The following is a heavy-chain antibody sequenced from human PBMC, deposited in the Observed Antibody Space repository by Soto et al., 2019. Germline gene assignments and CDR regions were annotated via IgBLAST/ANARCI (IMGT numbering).Heavy chain of an antibody. CDR2: VKRETDGGTT. D-gene: IGHD4-17*01. V-gene: IGHV3-15*01. J-gene: IGHJ4*02. Sequence: EVHLVESGGGLVKPGGSLRLSCAASGFTFTNAWMSWVRQAPGKGLEWVGRVKRETDGGTTDYAAPVKGRFTISRDDSKNSLYLQMNSLKAEDTAVYYCTTAATTVTTIDYWGQGTRVTVSS. CDR1: GFTFTNAW. CDR3: TTAATTVTTIDY.